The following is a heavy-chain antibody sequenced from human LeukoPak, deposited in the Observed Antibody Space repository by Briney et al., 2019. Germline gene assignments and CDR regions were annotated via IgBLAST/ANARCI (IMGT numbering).Heavy chain of an antibody. CDR2: IYYSGST. CDR3: ARGYASYGY. CDR1: GGSISSSSYY. Sequence: PSETLSLTCTVSGGSISSSSYYWGWIRQPPGKGLEWIGSIYYSGSTYYNPSLKSRVTISVDTSKNQFSLKLSSVTAADTAVYYCARGYASYGYWGQGTLVTVSS. J-gene: IGHJ4*02. D-gene: IGHD5-18*01. V-gene: IGHV4-39*07.